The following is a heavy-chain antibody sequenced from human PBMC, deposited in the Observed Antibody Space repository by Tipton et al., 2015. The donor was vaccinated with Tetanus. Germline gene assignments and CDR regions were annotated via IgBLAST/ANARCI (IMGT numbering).Heavy chain of an antibody. Sequence: QSGAEVKKPGSSVKVSCKASGETFGSYGISWVRQAPGQGLEWMGDIIPALGKANYAPKFEVRATFSADDSTSTAHMVLSSLRSNDTAMYYCARRAFGGYFVYWVHGFPVTVTS. J-gene: IGHJ4*01. CDR1: GETFGSYG. V-gene: IGHV1-69*01. CDR3: ARRAFGGYFVY. CDR2: IIPALGKA. D-gene: IGHD3-10*01.